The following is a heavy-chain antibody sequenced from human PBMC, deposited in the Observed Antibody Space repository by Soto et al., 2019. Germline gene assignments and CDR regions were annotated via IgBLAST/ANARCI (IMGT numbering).Heavy chain of an antibody. J-gene: IGHJ4*02. Sequence: VHLVQSGAEVKKPGSSVTVSCTTSGDSFSRFAVSWVRQAPGQGLEWMGGIIPLFDTPNYAQKFRGRVTITADESTGTAILELSSLTSDDTAIYYCARGPEYNSGWYYLDYWGQGTLVSVSS. D-gene: IGHD6-19*01. CDR3: ARGPEYNSGWYYLDY. V-gene: IGHV1-69*12. CDR2: IIPLFDTP. CDR1: GDSFSRFA.